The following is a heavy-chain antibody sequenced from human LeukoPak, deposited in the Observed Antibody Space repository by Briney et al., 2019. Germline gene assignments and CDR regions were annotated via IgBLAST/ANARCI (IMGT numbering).Heavy chain of an antibody. V-gene: IGHV3-74*01. CDR1: GFTFSYYW. CDR2: IRSDGSIT. CDR3: ARDLSYSGIDY. J-gene: IGHJ4*02. Sequence: GGSLRLSCATSGFTFSYYWMHWVRQAPGKGLVWVSRIRSDGSITEYADSVKGRFTISRDNAKNTLYLQMNSLRAEDTAVYYCARDLSYSGIDYWGQGTLVTVSS. D-gene: IGHD1-26*01.